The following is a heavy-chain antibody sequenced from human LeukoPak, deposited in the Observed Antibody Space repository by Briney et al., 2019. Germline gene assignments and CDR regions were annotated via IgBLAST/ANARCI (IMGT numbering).Heavy chain of an antibody. CDR3: ARDTTGHYDH. CDR1: GFTFYIYA. Sequence: GGSLRLSCAASGFTFYIYAIHWVRQAPGKGLQWVAVIGDDGSHKDYVDSVKGRFTISRDNSKNTLYLQMNSLRAEDTAVYYCARDTTGHYDHWGQGTLVTVSS. V-gene: IGHV3-30-3*01. J-gene: IGHJ4*02. CDR2: IGDDGSHK. D-gene: IGHD1-1*01.